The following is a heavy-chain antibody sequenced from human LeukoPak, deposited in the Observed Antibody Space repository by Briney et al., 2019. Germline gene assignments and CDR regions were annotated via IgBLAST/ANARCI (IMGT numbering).Heavy chain of an antibody. CDR2: IRYDGSNK. J-gene: IGHJ6*03. D-gene: IGHD4-11*01. V-gene: IGHV3-30*02. Sequence: GGSLRLSCAASGFTFSSYGMHWVRQAPGKGLEWVAFIRYDGSNKYYADSVKGRFTISRDNSKNTLYLQMNSLRAEDTAVYYCAKAFSNYYYYYMDVWGKGTTVTVSS. CDR1: GFTFSSYG. CDR3: AKAFSNYYYYYMDV.